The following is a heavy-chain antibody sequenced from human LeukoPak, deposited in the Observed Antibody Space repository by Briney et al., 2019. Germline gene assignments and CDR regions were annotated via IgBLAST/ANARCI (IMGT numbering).Heavy chain of an antibody. J-gene: IGHJ4*02. Sequence: ASVKVSCKASGYTFTGYYMHWVRQAPGQGLEWMGWINPNSGGTNYAQKFQGRVTMTRDTSISTAYMELSRLRSDDTAVYYCARVGTAAGKGSDYWGQGTLVTASS. V-gene: IGHV1-2*02. CDR1: GYTFTGYY. CDR2: INPNSGGT. CDR3: ARVGTAAGKGSDY. D-gene: IGHD6-13*01.